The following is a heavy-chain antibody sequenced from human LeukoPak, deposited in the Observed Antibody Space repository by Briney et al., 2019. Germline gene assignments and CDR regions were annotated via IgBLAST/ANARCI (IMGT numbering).Heavy chain of an antibody. D-gene: IGHD1-26*01. Sequence: PGGYLRLSCAASGFTFSSYWMSWVRQAPGKGLEWVANMNQDGSEKYYVDSVKGRFTISRDNAKNSLYLQMNSLRAEDTAVYYCARGRSGIYRRYYYYYYYMTVWGKGTTVTVSS. CDR1: GFTFSSYW. J-gene: IGHJ6*03. CDR3: ARGRSGIYRRYYYYYYYMTV. CDR2: MNQDGSEK. V-gene: IGHV3-7*01.